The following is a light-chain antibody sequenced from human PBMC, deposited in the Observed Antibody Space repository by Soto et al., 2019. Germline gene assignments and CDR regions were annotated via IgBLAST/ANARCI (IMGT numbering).Light chain of an antibody. J-gene: IGKJ4*01. Sequence: EIVMTQSPATLSLSPGDSATLSCRASQSVASRNLAWYQQKPGQAPRLLIHSESSRATGIPDRFSGSGSGTDFTLTISSLEPEDFAVYYCQQYSSSPLTFGGGTKVDIK. CDR2: SES. V-gene: IGKV3-20*01. CDR1: QSVASRN. CDR3: QQYSSSPLT.